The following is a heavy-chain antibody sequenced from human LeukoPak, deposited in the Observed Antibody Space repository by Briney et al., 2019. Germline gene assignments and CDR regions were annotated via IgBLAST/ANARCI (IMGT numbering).Heavy chain of an antibody. J-gene: IGHJ3*02. CDR1: GGTFSSYA. D-gene: IGHD2-2*01. Sequence: SVKVSCKASGGTFSSYAISWVRQAPGQGLEWMGGIIPIFGTANYAQKFQGRVTITADESTSTAYMELSSLRSEDTAVYYCARRGRKIVVVPAANPIAAAADDAFDIWGQGTMVTVSS. CDR2: IIPIFGTA. V-gene: IGHV1-69*13. CDR3: ARRGRKIVVVPAANPIAAAADDAFDI.